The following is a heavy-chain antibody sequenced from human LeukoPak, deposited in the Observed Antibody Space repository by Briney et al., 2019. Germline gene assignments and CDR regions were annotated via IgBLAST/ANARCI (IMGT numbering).Heavy chain of an antibody. CDR2: ISGSGDST. CDR3: AKDRRWGSTSLYYMDV. Sequence: PGGSLRLSCAASGFTFSSYAMSWVRQAPGKVPEWVSAISGSGDSTYYADSVKGRFTISRDNSKNTVYLQMKSLRADDTAVYYCAKDRRWGSTSLYYMDVWAKGTTVTVSS. V-gene: IGHV3-23*01. D-gene: IGHD2-2*01. J-gene: IGHJ6*03. CDR1: GFTFSSYA.